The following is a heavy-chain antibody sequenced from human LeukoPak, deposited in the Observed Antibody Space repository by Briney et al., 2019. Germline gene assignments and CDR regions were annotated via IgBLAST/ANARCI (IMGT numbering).Heavy chain of an antibody. Sequence: GGSLRLSCAASGFTFSSYAMSWVRQAPGKGLEWVSTISGSGGGTYYADSVKGRFTISRDNSKNTLYLQMSSLRAEDTAVYYCAKDRGRYYDSSGYYWGYYFDSWGQGILVTVST. CDR1: GFTFSSYA. V-gene: IGHV3-23*01. J-gene: IGHJ4*02. D-gene: IGHD3-22*01. CDR3: AKDRGRYYDSSGYYWGYYFDS. CDR2: ISGSGGGT.